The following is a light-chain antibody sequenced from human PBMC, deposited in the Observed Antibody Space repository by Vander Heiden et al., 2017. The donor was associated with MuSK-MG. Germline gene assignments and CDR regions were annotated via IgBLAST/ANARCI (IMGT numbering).Light chain of an antibody. Sequence: DIVMTQSPDSLAVSLGERATINCKSSQSLLYSSNNKNYLAWYQQKPGQPPELLIYWASTRESGVPDRFSGGGSGTDFTLTISSLQAEDVAVYYCQQYYDTPYTFGQGTKLEIK. V-gene: IGKV4-1*01. CDR1: QSLLYSSNNKNY. CDR2: WAS. CDR3: QQYYDTPYT. J-gene: IGKJ2*01.